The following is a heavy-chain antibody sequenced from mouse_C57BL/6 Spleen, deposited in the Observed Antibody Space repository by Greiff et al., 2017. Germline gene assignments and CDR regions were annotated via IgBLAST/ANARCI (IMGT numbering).Heavy chain of an antibody. D-gene: IGHD1-1*01. CDR2: INPGSGST. J-gene: IGHJ2*01. Sequence: QVQLQQPGTELVKPGASVKMSCKASGYTFTSYWIHWVKQRPGQGLEWIGDINPGSGSTNYNEKFKSKATLTVDTSSSTAYMQLSSLTSEDSAVYYCARGYYVSRYVLYYFDDWGQCTTLTVSS. CDR3: ARGYYVSRYVLYYFDD. CDR1: GYTFTSYW. V-gene: IGHV1-55*01.